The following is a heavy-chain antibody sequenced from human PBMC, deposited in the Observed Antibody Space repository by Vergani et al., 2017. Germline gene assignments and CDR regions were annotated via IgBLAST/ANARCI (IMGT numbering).Heavy chain of an antibody. CDR3: ARDRPLWFGELFPFDY. CDR1: GGSISSYY. CDR2: IYTSGST. J-gene: IGHJ4*02. Sequence: QVQLQESGPGLVKPSETLSLTCTVSGGSISSYYWSWIRQPAGKGLEWIGRIYTSGSTNYNPSLKSRVTMSVDTSKNQFSLKLSSVTAADTAVYYCARDRPLWFGELFPFDYWGQGNLVTVSS. D-gene: IGHD3-10*01. V-gene: IGHV4-4*07.